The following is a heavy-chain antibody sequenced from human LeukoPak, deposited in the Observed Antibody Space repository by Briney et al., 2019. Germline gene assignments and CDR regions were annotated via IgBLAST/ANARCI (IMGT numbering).Heavy chain of an antibody. CDR3: ARGHIAVAAHDDAFDI. CDR2: ISTSSGYI. J-gene: IGHJ3*02. CDR1: GFTVSSNY. D-gene: IGHD6-19*01. V-gene: IGHV3-21*01. Sequence: GGSLRLSCAASGFTVSSNYMSWVRQAPGKGLEWVSSISTSSGYIYYADSVKGRFTISRHNAKNSLYLQMNSLRAEDTAVYSCARGHIAVAAHDDAFDIWGQGTMVTVSS.